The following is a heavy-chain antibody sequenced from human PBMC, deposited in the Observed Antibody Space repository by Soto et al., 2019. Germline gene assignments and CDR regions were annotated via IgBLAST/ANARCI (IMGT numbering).Heavy chain of an antibody. CDR2: IYHSGST. V-gene: IGHV4-4*02. Sequence: SETLSLTCAVSGGSISSSNWWSWVRQPPGKGLEWIGEIYHSGSTNYNPSLKSRVTISVDKSKNQFSLKLSSVTAADTAVYYCARDRESIAARLSQQNWLDPWGQGTLATVFS. J-gene: IGHJ5*02. CDR3: ARDRESIAARLSQQNWLDP. D-gene: IGHD6-6*01. CDR1: GGSISSSNW.